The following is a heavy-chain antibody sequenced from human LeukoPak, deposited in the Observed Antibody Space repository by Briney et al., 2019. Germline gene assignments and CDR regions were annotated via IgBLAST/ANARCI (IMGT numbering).Heavy chain of an antibody. CDR2: ISYDGSNK. CDR3: AREDYGDYVPCFDY. CDR1: GFTFSSYA. J-gene: IGHJ4*02. V-gene: IGHV3-30-3*01. D-gene: IGHD4-17*01. Sequence: GGSLRLSCAASGFTFSSYAMHWVRQAPGKGLEWVAVISYDGSNKCYADSVKGRFTISRDNSKNTLYLQMNSLRAEDTAVYYCAREDYGDYVPCFDYWGQGTLVTVSS.